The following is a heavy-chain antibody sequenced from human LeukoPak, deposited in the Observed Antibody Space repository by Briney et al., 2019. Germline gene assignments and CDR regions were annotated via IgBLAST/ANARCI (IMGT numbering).Heavy chain of an antibody. CDR3: ARAIYDSSGHDY. CDR2: IWYDGSNK. Sequence: GGSLRLSCAASGFTFSSYGMHWVRQAPGKGLEWVAVIWYDGSNKYYADSVKGRFTISRDNSKNTPYLQMNSLRAEDTAVYYCARAIYDSSGHDYWGQGTLVTVSS. CDR1: GFTFSSYG. J-gene: IGHJ4*02. D-gene: IGHD3-22*01. V-gene: IGHV3-33*01.